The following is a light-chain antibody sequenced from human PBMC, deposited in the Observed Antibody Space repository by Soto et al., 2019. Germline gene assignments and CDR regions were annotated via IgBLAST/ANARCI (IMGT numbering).Light chain of an antibody. J-gene: IGKJ2*01. CDR3: QQYKNWPYT. Sequence: EIVMTQSPATLSVSPGERATLSCRASQSLSSNLAWYQQKPGQAPRLLIYGASTRATDIPARFSGSGSETDFTLTISRLQSEDFAVYYCQQYKNWPYTFGQGTKLDIK. CDR1: QSLSSN. V-gene: IGKV3D-15*01. CDR2: GAS.